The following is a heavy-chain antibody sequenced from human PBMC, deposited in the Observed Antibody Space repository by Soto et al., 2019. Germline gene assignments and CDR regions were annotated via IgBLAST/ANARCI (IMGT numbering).Heavy chain of an antibody. V-gene: IGHV4-34*01. CDR1: GGSFSGYS. CDR2: INHSGST. Sequence: SEALSLTCAVYGGSFSGYSWSWIRQPPGKGLEWIGEINHSGSTNYNPSLTSRVTISVDTSKNQFSLKLSSVTAADTAVYYCARAQLTIVISTATPYNGMDVWGLGTTVTVSS. D-gene: IGHD3-9*01. CDR3: ARAQLTIVISTATPYNGMDV. J-gene: IGHJ6*02.